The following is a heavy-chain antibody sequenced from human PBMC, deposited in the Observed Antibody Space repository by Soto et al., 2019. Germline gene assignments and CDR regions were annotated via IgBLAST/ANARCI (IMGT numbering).Heavy chain of an antibody. Sequence: GGSLRLSCAASGFTFSSYAMHWVRQAPGKGLEWVAVISYDGSNKYYADSVKGRFTISRDNSKNTLYLQMNSLRAEDTAVYYCARDLNYYDSSGYYVFYYYYGMDVWGQGTTVTVSS. CDR3: ARDLNYYDSSGYYVFYYYYGMDV. V-gene: IGHV3-30-3*01. D-gene: IGHD3-22*01. J-gene: IGHJ6*02. CDR1: GFTFSSYA. CDR2: ISYDGSNK.